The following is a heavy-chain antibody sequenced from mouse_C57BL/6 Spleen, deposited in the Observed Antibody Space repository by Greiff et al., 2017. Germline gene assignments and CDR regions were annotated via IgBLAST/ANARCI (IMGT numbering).Heavy chain of an antibody. D-gene: IGHD2-1*01. CDR2: ISDGGSYT. V-gene: IGHV5-4*01. CDR3: AREGNSYAMDY. Sequence: EVKLMESGGGLVKPGGSLKLSCAASGFTFSSYAMSWVRQTPEKRLEWVATISDGGSYTYYPDNVKGRFTISRDNAKNNLYLQMSHLKSEDTAMYDCAREGNSYAMDYWGQVTSVTVSS. CDR1: GFTFSSYA. J-gene: IGHJ4*01.